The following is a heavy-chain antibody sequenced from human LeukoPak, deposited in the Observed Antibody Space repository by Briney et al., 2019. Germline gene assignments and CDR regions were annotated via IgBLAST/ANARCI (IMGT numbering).Heavy chain of an antibody. CDR1: GYTFTSYY. D-gene: IGHD3-16*02. J-gene: IGHJ4*02. CDR3: ARVKALRLGELSIDY. Sequence: ASVKVSCKASGYTFTSYYMHWVRQAPGQGLEWMGIINPGGGSTSYAQKFQGRVTMTRDTSTSTVYMELSSLRSEDTAVYYCARVKALRLGELSIDYWGQGTLVTVSS. V-gene: IGHV1-46*01. CDR2: INPGGGST.